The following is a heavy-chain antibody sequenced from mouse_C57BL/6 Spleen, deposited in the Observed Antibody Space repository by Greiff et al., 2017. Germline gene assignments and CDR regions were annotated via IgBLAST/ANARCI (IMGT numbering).Heavy chain of an antibody. D-gene: IGHD1-1*01. CDR1: GYTFTSYW. Sequence: VQLQQPGAELVKPGASVKMSCKASGYTFTSYWITWVKQRPGQGLEWIGDIYPGSGSTNYNEKFKSKATLTVDTSSSTAYMQLSSLTSEDSAVSFCSSARYAYYGSSRAFGVWGTGATVTV. CDR3: SSARYAYYGSSRAFGV. V-gene: IGHV1-55*01. J-gene: IGHJ1*03. CDR2: IYPGSGST.